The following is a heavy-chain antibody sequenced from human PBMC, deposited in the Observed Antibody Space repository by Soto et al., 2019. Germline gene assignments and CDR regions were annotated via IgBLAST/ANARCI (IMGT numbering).Heavy chain of an antibody. J-gene: IGHJ4*02. V-gene: IGHV4-4*02. CDR1: GDSISSSNW. CDR2: IYHSGST. Sequence: SETLSLTCAVSGDSISSSNWWSWVRQPPGKGLEWIGEIYHSGSTNYNPSLKSRVTISVDKSKNQFSLKLSSVTAADTAVFYCARVRPDPITIFGVAPYYFDYWGQGTQVTVSS. CDR3: ARVRPDPITIFGVAPYYFDY. D-gene: IGHD3-3*01.